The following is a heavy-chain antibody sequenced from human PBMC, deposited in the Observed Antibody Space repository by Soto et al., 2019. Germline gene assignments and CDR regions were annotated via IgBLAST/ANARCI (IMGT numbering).Heavy chain of an antibody. Sequence: QVQLVQSGDEVQKSGASVKVSCEASGYIFTGYYIHWMRQAPGQGLEWMGWISPKSGDTNLAQKFQGRVTLTRDTSITTAYMALTRLKSDDTALYYCARGSPRMGALTTDWGQGTLLTVSS. CDR1: GYIFTGYY. J-gene: IGHJ4*02. D-gene: IGHD1-26*01. CDR2: ISPKSGDT. V-gene: IGHV1-2*02. CDR3: ARGSPRMGALTTD.